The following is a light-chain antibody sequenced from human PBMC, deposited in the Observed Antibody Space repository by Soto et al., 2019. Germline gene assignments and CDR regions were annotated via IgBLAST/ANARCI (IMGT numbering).Light chain of an antibody. CDR3: QQRPNWPLT. Sequence: EIVLTQSPATLSLPPGERATLSCRASQSISSHLVWYQQKPGQAPRLLMYDASNRATGIPARFSGSGSGTDFTLTISSLEPEDFAVYYCQQRPNWPLTFGGGTKVEIK. CDR2: DAS. J-gene: IGKJ4*01. V-gene: IGKV3-11*01. CDR1: QSISSH.